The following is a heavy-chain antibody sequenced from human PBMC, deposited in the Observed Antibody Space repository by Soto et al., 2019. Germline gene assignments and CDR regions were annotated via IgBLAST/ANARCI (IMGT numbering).Heavy chain of an antibody. CDR3: ARVGSPGYCSGGFCPPPDY. J-gene: IGHJ4*02. CDR2: ISSTSTYT. Sequence: EVHLVESGGGLVKPGGSLRLSCAASGFTFSTSTMNWVRQAPGQGLEWLSSISSTSTYTYYAASVRGRFTISRDNAKNSLDLQMNSLTAEDTAVYYCARVGSPGYCSGGFCPPPDYWGQGTLVTVSS. V-gene: IGHV3-21*01. D-gene: IGHD2-15*01. CDR1: GFTFSTST.